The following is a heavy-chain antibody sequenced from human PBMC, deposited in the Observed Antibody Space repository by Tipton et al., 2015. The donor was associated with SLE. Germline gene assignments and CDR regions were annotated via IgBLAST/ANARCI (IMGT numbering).Heavy chain of an antibody. D-gene: IGHD2-15*01. CDR2: IYETGTV. V-gene: IGHV4-4*07. CDR3: ARVVYSGAFDI. CDR1: GGSISTYY. J-gene: IGHJ3*02. Sequence: TLSLTCTVSGGSISTYYWSWIRQSAGKGLEWIGRIYETGTVNYNRSLKNRVTMSIDMSKNQFSLKLSSVTAADTAVYYCARVVYSGAFDIWGQGTIVTVSS.